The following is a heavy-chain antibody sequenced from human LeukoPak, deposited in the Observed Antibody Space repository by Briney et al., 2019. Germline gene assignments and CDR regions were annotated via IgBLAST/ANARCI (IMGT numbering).Heavy chain of an antibody. V-gene: IGHV1-2*02. J-gene: IGHJ5*02. CDR2: INPNSGGT. D-gene: IGHD2-2*01. CDR1: GYTFTGYY. Sequence: GASVKVSCKASGYTFTGYYMHWVRQAPGQGLEWMGWINPNSGGTNYAQKFQGRVTMTRDTSISTAYMELSRLRSDDTAVYYCARVGVPAAIQWQLGLDPWGQGTLVTVSS. CDR3: ARVGVPAAIQWQLGLDP.